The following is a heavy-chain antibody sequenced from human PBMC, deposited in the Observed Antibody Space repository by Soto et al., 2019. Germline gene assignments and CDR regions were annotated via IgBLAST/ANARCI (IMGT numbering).Heavy chain of an antibody. V-gene: IGHV4-59*01. J-gene: IGHJ4*02. Sequence: PSETLSLTCTVSGDSISNYYWSWIRQPPGKGLEWIGYFSYRGSTNYNPSLKSRVTISVDKSKNQFSLNVSSVTAADTAVYYCARLEGLATISYYFDFWGPGALVTVSS. CDR3: ARLEGLATISYYFDF. CDR2: FSYRGST. CDR1: GDSISNYY. D-gene: IGHD3-9*01.